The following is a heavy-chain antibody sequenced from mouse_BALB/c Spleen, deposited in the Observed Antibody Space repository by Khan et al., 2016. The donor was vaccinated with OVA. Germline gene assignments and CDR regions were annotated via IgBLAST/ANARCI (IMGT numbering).Heavy chain of an antibody. J-gene: IGHJ3*01. CDR1: GYTFTNFG. Sequence: QIQLVQSGPELKKPGETVKISCKASGYTFTNFGMNWVKQAPGKALKWMGWINTSTGEPTYADDFKGRFAFSLETSASTAYLQINNLKNEDMARNFCARGLNYYGSRFAYWGQGTLVTVSA. CDR2: INTSTGEP. D-gene: IGHD1-1*01. CDR3: ARGLNYYGSRFAY. V-gene: IGHV9-1*02.